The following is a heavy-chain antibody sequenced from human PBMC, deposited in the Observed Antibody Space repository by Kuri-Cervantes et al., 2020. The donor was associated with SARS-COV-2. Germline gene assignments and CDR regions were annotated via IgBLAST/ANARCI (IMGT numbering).Heavy chain of an antibody. V-gene: IGHV4-34*01. CDR1: GGPFSGCQ. Sequence: GSLRLSCAVYGGPFSGCQWSWIRQTPGMGLEWIGQINDSGATKYNPSLKSRVIVSMDKSKNQFSLKLSSVTAADTAVYYCARGVPGYWGQGSLVTVSS. CDR3: ARGVPGY. CDR2: INDSGAT. D-gene: IGHD6-6*01. J-gene: IGHJ4*02.